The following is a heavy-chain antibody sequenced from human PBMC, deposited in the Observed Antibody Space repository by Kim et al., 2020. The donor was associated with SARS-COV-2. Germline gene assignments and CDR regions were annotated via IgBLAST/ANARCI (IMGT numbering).Heavy chain of an antibody. V-gene: IGHV4-39*01. D-gene: IGHD6-19*01. CDR2: IYYSGST. J-gene: IGHJ6*02. Sequence: SETLSLTCTVSGGSISSSSYYWGWIRQPPGKGLEWIGSIYYSGSTYYNPSLKSRVTISVDTSKNQFSLKLSSVTAADTAVYYCASEAVDDKYYYYYYGMDVWGQGTTVTVSS. CDR3: ASEAVDDKYYYYYYGMDV. CDR1: GGSISSSSYY.